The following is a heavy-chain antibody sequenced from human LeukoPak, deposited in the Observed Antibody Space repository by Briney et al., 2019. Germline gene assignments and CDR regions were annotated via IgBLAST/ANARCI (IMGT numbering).Heavy chain of an antibody. CDR3: ARETLEMATIPFDY. CDR1: GGSFSGYY. J-gene: IGHJ4*02. Sequence: SETLSLTCAVYGGSFSGYYWSWIRQPPGKGLEWIGEINRSGSTNYNPSLKSRVTISVDTSKNQFSLKLSSVTAADTAVYYCARETLEMATIPFDYWGQGTLVTVSS. D-gene: IGHD5-24*01. CDR2: INRSGST. V-gene: IGHV4-34*01.